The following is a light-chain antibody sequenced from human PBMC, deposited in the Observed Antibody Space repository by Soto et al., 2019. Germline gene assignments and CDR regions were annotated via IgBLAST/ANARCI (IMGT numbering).Light chain of an antibody. CDR3: SSYTSSSTLV. J-gene: IGLJ2*01. V-gene: IGLV2-14*01. CDR2: EVT. Sequence: QSALTQPASVSGSPGQSITISCSATSSDVGSYHYVSWYQQYPGRAPKLMIYEVTNRPSGVSNRFSGSKSGNTASLIISGLQADDEADYYCSSYTSSSTLVFGGGTKLTVL. CDR1: SSDVGSYHY.